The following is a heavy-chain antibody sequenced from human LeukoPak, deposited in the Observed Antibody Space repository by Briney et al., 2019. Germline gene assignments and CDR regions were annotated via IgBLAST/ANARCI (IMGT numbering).Heavy chain of an antibody. CDR3: ARGARSGTYSPYFDY. CDR1: GFTFSSYS. V-gene: IGHV3-21*01. J-gene: IGHJ4*02. CDR2: ISSSSSYI. D-gene: IGHD1-26*01. Sequence: GGSLRLSCAASGFTFSSYSMNWARQAPGKGLEWVSSISSSSSYIYYPGSVKGRFTISRENAKNSLYLQMNSLRAGDTAVYYCARGARSGTYSPYFDYWGQGTLVTVSS.